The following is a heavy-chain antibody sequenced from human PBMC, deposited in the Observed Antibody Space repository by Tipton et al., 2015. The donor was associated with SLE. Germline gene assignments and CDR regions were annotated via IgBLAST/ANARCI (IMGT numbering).Heavy chain of an antibody. V-gene: IGHV4-59*04. CDR1: GFTFSSYS. D-gene: IGHD2-2*01. CDR2: IYHSGTT. Sequence: LRLSCAASGFTFSSYSMNWVRQAPGKGLEWIGNIYHSGTTYYNPSLKSRITMSVDMSKNQFSLSLRSVTAADTAMYYCVVCSPSSCSYFDYWGQGTLVTVSS. CDR3: VVCSPSSCSYFDY. J-gene: IGHJ4*02.